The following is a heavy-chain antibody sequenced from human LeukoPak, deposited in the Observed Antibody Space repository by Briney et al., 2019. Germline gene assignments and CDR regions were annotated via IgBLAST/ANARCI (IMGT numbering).Heavy chain of an antibody. CDR3: ASVVPWRLRDYSDS. D-gene: IGHD3-3*01. J-gene: IGHJ4*02. CDR2: IDCSGTT. V-gene: IGHV4-4*07. Sequence: PSETLSLTCTVSRGSIRSYYWSWIRQPAGKRLEWLGRIDCSGTTNYSPSLKSRVTISVDTSKSQFSLKLNSVSAADTAVYVCASVVPWRLRDYSDSWGQGMPVTVSS. CDR1: RGSIRSYY.